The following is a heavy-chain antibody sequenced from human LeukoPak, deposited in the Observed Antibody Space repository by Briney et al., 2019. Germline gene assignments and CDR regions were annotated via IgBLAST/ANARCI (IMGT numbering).Heavy chain of an antibody. Sequence: GGSLRLSCTASGFTFGDYAMSWVRQAPGKGLEWVGFIRSKAYGGTTEYAASVKGRFTISRDDSKSIAYLQMNSLKTEDTAVYYCTREPRDIAAAARYYYYYMDVWGKGTTVTISS. CDR3: TREPRDIAAAARYYYYYMDV. J-gene: IGHJ6*03. CDR2: IRSKAYGGTT. CDR1: GFTFGDYA. V-gene: IGHV3-49*04. D-gene: IGHD6-13*01.